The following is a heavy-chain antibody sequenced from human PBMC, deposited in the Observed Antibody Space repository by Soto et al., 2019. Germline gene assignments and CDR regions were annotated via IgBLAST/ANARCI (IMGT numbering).Heavy chain of an antibody. CDR2: SIPIYGTT. D-gene: IGHD1-1*01. CDR3: ARGNSVISNYFDYGMDV. V-gene: IGHV1-69*13. J-gene: IGHJ6*02. CDR1: GCTFSSYA. Sequence: SVQVSCKDSGCTFSSYAIILVRQAPGQGMGRKGGSIPIYGTTNYAQKFQGRGTITADETTSTAYMELRSLISEDTAVYYCARGNSVISNYFDYGMDVWGQGTTVTVSS.